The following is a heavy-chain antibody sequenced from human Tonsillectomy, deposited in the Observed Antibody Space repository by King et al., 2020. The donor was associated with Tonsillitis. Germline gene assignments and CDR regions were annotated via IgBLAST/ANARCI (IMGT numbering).Heavy chain of an antibody. CDR3: ARCSSGWYNWFDP. CDR2: INPNSGGT. V-gene: IGHV1-2*02. D-gene: IGHD6-19*01. CDR1: GYTFTGYN. J-gene: IGHJ5*02. Sequence: VQLVESGAEVKKPGASVKVSCKASGYTFTGYNMHWVRQAPGQGLEWMGWINPNSGGTNYAQKFQGRVTMTRDTSITTAYMELSSLRSDDTAVYYCARCSSGWYNWFDPWGQGTLVTVSS.